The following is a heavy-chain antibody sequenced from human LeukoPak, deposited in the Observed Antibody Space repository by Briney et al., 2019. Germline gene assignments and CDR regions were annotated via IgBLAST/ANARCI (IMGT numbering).Heavy chain of an antibody. D-gene: IGHD2-2*01. CDR3: TRPGGYYCSSTSCLDY. CDR2: IRSKANSYAT. V-gene: IGHV3-73*01. Sequence: GGSLRLSCAASGFTFSGSAMHWVRQASGKGLEWVCRIRSKANSYATAYAASVKGRFTISRDDSKNTAYQQMSSLKTEDTAVYYCTRPGGYYCSSTSCLDYWGQGTLVTVSS. CDR1: GFTFSGSA. J-gene: IGHJ4*02.